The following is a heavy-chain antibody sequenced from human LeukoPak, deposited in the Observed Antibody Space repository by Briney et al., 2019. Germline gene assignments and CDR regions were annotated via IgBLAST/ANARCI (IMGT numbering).Heavy chain of an antibody. D-gene: IGHD6-13*01. V-gene: IGHV3-21*01. CDR1: GFTFSSYS. CDR2: ISSDSNYI. CDR3: TTPAAGPRAEYSQH. Sequence: GGSLRLSCAASGFTFSSYSMNWVRQAPGKGLEWVSSISSDSNYIYYADSVKGRFIVSRDNAKNSLYVQMNSLRAEDTAVYYCTTPAAGPRAEYSQHWGQGTLVTVSS. J-gene: IGHJ1*01.